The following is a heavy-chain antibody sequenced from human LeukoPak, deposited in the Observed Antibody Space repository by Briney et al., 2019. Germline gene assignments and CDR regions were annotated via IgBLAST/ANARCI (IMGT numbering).Heavy chain of an antibody. CDR1: GFTFSSYG. CDR3: AKGLGYCSGGSCLQPSGMDV. V-gene: IGHV3-30*18. D-gene: IGHD2-15*01. CDR2: ISYDGSNK. J-gene: IGHJ6*02. Sequence: QPGGSLRLSCAASGFTFSSYGMHWVRQAPGKGLEWVAVISYDGSNKYYADSVKGRFTISRDNSKNTLYLQMNSLRAEDTAVYYCAKGLGYCSGGSCLQPSGMDVWGQGTTVTVSS.